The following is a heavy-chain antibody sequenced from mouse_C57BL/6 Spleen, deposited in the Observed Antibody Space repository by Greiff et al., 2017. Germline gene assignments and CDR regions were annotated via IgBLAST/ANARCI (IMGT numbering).Heavy chain of an antibody. D-gene: IGHD2-10*01. CDR1: GYTFTSYG. Sequence: QVQLKESGAELARPGASVKLSCKASGYTFTSYGISWVKQRTGQGLEWIGEIYPRSGNTYYNEKFKGKATLTADKSSSTAYMELRSLTSEDSAVYFCAREGAYFFAYWGQGTLVTVSA. V-gene: IGHV1-81*01. CDR3: AREGAYFFAY. CDR2: IYPRSGNT. J-gene: IGHJ3*01.